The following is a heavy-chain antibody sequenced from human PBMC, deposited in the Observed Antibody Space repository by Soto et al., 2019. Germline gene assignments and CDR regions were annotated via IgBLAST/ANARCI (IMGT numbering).Heavy chain of an antibody. CDR1: GFTFSSYS. V-gene: IGHV3-21*01. CDR3: ARDSRRGDFWSGYYGAWFDP. J-gene: IGHJ5*02. D-gene: IGHD3-3*01. CDR2: ISSSSSYI. Sequence: PXGSRRLSCADTGFTFSSYSMNWVRQAPGRRLEWVSSISSSSSYIYYADSVKGRFTISRDNAKNSLYLQMNSLRAEDTAVYYCARDSRRGDFWSGYYGAWFDPWGQGTLVTVSS.